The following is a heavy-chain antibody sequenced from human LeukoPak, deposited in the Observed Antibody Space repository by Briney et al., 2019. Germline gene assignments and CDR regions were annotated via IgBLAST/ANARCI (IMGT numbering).Heavy chain of an antibody. CDR2: ISGSGSTT. Sequence: GGSLRLSSAASGFTFTSYTFNWVRPAPGKGLEWVSVISGSGSTTYYADSVKGRFTISRDNSKNTLYLQMNSLRAEDTAIYYCAKGIDYSDYVFDFWGQGTLVTVSS. CDR3: AKGIDYSDYVFDF. J-gene: IGHJ4*02. CDR1: GFTFTSYT. D-gene: IGHD4-11*01. V-gene: IGHV3-23*01.